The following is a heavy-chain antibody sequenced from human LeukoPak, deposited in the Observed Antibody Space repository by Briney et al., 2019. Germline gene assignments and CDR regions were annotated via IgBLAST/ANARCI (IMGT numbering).Heavy chain of an antibody. CDR2: IRSKANSYAT. V-gene: IGHV3-73*01. CDR1: GFTVSNNY. J-gene: IGHJ3*02. D-gene: IGHD1-26*01. Sequence: GGSLRLSCAASGFTVSNNYMSWVRQASGKGLEWVGRIRSKANSYATAYAASVKGRFTISRDDSKNTAYLQMNSLKTEDTAVYYCTRSGGAFDIWGQGTMVTVSS. CDR3: TRSGGAFDI.